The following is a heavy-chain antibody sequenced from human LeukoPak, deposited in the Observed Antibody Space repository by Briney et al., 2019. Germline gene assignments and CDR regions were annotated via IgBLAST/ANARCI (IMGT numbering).Heavy chain of an antibody. D-gene: IGHD6-13*01. CDR1: GGSISSYY. Sequence: SETLSLTCTVSGGSISSYYWNWIREPPGKGLEWIGYIYYSGTTNYNPSLKSRVTISVDTSKNQFSLKLSSVTAADTAVYYCARGVYIAAAQYGYWGQGTLVTVSS. CDR2: IYYSGTT. J-gene: IGHJ4*02. CDR3: ARGVYIAAAQYGY. V-gene: IGHV4-59*01.